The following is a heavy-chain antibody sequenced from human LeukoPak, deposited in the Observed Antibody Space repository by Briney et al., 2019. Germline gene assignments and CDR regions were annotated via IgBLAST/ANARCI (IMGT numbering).Heavy chain of an antibody. CDR1: GDSVSSNSAA. CDR3: ARTLYCDILTGPADWFDP. V-gene: IGHV6-1*01. Sequence: SQTLSLTCAISGDSVSSNSAAWNWIRQSPSRGLEWLGRTYYRSKWYNDYAVSVKSRITINPDTSKNQFSLQLNSVTPEDTAVYYCARTLYCDILTGPADWFDPWGQGTLVTVSS. D-gene: IGHD3-9*01. CDR2: TYYRSKWYN. J-gene: IGHJ5*02.